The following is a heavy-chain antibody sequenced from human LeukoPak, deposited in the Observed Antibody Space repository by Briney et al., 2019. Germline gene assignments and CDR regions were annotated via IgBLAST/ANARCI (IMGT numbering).Heavy chain of an antibody. V-gene: IGHV4-4*07. Sequence: SETLSLTCTVSGGSISSYYWSWIRQPAGRGLEWIGRIYTSGSTNYNPSLKSRVTISVDTSKNQFSLKLSSVTAADTAVYYCARGSGSYYYYYMDVWGNRTTVTISS. J-gene: IGHJ6*03. D-gene: IGHD1-26*01. CDR1: GGSISSYY. CDR3: ARGSGSYYYYYMDV. CDR2: IYTSGST.